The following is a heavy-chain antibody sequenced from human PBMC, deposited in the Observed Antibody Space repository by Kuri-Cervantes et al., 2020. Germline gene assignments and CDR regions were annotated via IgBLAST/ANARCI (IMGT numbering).Heavy chain of an antibody. D-gene: IGHD1-1*01. CDR1: GYTFTSYY. CDR2: MNPNSGNT. V-gene: IGHV1-8*02. J-gene: IGHJ6*02. CDR3: ARPHMRNWSGDV. Sequence: ASVKVSCKASGYTFTSYYMHWVRQAPGQGLEWMGWMNPNSGNTGYAQKFQGRVTMTRNTSISTAYMELSSLRSEDTAVYYCARPHMRNWSGDVWGQGTTVTVSS.